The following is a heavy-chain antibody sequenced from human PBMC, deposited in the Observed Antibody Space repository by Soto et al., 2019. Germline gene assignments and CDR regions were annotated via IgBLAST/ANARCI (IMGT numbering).Heavy chain of an antibody. CDR1: GDSITTNGYY. CDR3: ARSHYTYGLLIDY. J-gene: IGHJ4*02. CDR2: VYSTAST. D-gene: IGHD2-8*01. Sequence: PSETLSLTCSVSGDSITTNGYYWVWIRQPHWKGLQWIFNVYSTASTFSHPPPKSRVFISVDTSKNKFSLRLTSVTAADTAVYYCARSHYTYGLLIDYWGPGIMVTVSS. V-gene: IGHV4-39*01.